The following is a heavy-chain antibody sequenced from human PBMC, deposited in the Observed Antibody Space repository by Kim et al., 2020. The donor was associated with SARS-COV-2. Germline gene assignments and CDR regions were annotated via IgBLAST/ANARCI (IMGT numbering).Heavy chain of an antibody. Sequence: GGSLRLSCAASGFTFSNAWMSWVRQAPGKGLEWVGRIKSKTDGGTTDYAAPVKGRFTISRDDSKNTLYLQMNSLKTEDTAVYYCTTDSAAQQLDLGHWGQGTLVTVSS. V-gene: IGHV3-15*01. J-gene: IGHJ1*01. CDR2: IKSKTDGGTT. CDR1: GFTFSNAW. D-gene: IGHD6-13*01. CDR3: TTDSAAQQLDLGH.